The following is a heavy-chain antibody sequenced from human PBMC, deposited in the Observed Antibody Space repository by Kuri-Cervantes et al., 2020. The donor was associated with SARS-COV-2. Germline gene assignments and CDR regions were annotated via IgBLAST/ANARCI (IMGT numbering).Heavy chain of an antibody. Sequence: GSLRLSCAASGFTFSSYSMNWVRQAPGKGLEWVSSISSSSSYIYYADSVKGRFTISRDNAKNSLYLQMNSLRAEDTAVYYCARDDGGRFFGKGAFDIWGQGTMVTVSS. J-gene: IGHJ3*02. CDR3: ARDDGGRFFGKGAFDI. CDR2: ISSSSSYI. CDR1: GFTFSSYS. V-gene: IGHV3-21*01. D-gene: IGHD3-3*01.